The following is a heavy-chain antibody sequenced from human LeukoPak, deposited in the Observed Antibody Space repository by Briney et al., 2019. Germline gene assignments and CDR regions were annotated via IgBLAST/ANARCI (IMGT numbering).Heavy chain of an antibody. CDR2: IKQDGSAK. J-gene: IGHJ4*02. CDR3: ARVYQSTSGRAIDY. CDR1: GFTLSSYW. V-gene: IGHV3-7*01. Sequence: GGSLRLSCAASGFTLSSYWMSWVRQAPGKGLEWVANIKQDGSAKDYVDSVKGRFTISRENAKNSLYLQMNSQRVDDTAIYYCARVYQSTSGRAIDYWGQGTLVTVSS. D-gene: IGHD2-2*01.